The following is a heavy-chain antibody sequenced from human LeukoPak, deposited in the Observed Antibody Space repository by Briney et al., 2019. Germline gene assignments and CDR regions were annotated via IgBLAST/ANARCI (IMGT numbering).Heavy chain of an antibody. Sequence: SVKVSCKASGGTFSSYAISWVRQAPGQGLEWMGGIIPIFGTANYAQKFQGRVTITTDESTSTAYMELSRLRSDDTAVYYCARDIEYSSLSPLVAWGQGTLVTVSS. CDR3: ARDIEYSSLSPLVA. D-gene: IGHD6-6*01. CDR1: GGTFSSYA. CDR2: IIPIFGTA. V-gene: IGHV1-69*05. J-gene: IGHJ5*02.